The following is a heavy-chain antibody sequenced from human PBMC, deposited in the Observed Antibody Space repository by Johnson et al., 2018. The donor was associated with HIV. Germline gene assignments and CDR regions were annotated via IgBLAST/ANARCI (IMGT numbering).Heavy chain of an antibody. CDR1: DFTFSNNA. D-gene: IGHD6-6*01. V-gene: IGHV3-30*14. CDR3: ASGVTARAPLLI. J-gene: IGHJ3*02. Sequence: HVQLVESGGGVVQPGRSLRLSCAASDFTFSNNAIHWVRQAPGKGLEWVAVISYDGTNTYYADSVRGRFTISRDNSRNTVSLQMNILRPKDTAMYYCASGVTARAPLLIWGQGTMVTVSS. CDR2: ISYDGTNT.